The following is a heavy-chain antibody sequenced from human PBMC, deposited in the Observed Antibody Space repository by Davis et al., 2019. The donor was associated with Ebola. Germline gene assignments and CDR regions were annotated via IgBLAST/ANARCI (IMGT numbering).Heavy chain of an antibody. CDR2: IYPGDSDT. CDR1: GYSFTSYW. V-gene: IGHV5-51*01. D-gene: IGHD2-2*01. J-gene: IGHJ4*02. Sequence: GESLKISCKGSGYSFTSYWIGWVRQMPGKGLEWMGIIYPGDSDTRYSPSFQGQVTISADKSTSTAYLQWSSLKASDTAMYYCARGRYCGTTACYDFDQWGQGTLVTVSS. CDR3: ARGRYCGTTACYDFDQ.